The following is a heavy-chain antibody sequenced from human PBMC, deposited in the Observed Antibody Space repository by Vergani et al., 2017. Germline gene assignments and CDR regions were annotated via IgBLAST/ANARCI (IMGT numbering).Heavy chain of an antibody. Sequence: EVQLVESGGGLVQPGGSLRLSCAASGFTFSSYWMSWVRQAPGKGLEWVANIKQDGSEKYYVDSVKGRFTISRDNAKNSLYLQMNSLRAEDTAVYYCARVVGRQYDYVWGSSTPEGYFDYWGQGTLVTVSS. CDR1: GFTFSSYW. V-gene: IGHV3-7*01. D-gene: IGHD3-16*01. CDR3: ARVVGRQYDYVWGSSTPEGYFDY. CDR2: IKQDGSEK. J-gene: IGHJ4*02.